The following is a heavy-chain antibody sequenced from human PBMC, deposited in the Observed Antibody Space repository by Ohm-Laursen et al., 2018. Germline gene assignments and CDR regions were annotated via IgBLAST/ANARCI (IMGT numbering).Heavy chain of an antibody. V-gene: IGHV3-9*01. Sequence: RSLRLSCSASGFTFDDYAMHWVRQASGKGLEWVSGISWNSGSIGYADSVKGRFTISRDNAKNSLYLQMNSLRAEDTALYYCAKDKGSWIRGYYYYGMDVWGQGTTVTVSS. CDR3: AKDKGSWIRGYYYYGMDV. J-gene: IGHJ6*02. CDR1: GFTFDDYA. D-gene: IGHD5-12*01. CDR2: ISWNSGSI.